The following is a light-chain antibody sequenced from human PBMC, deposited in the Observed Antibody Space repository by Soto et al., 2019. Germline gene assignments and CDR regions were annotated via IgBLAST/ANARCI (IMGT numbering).Light chain of an antibody. CDR3: QQYSTYPWT. Sequence: DIPMTQSPSTLSASVGDRVTITCRASQTISTLLAWYQQRPGKAPNLLIYKASSLESGVPSRFSGSGSGTEFTLTISSLQPDDFATYFCQQYSTYPWTFGQGTKVAVK. V-gene: IGKV1-5*03. J-gene: IGKJ1*01. CDR1: QTISTL. CDR2: KAS.